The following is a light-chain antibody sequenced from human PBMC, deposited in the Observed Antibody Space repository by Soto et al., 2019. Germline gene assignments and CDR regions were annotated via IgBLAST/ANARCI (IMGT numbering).Light chain of an antibody. V-gene: IGKV1-39*01. Sequence: DIPMTQSQSSLSGSVAESVSIXWRASQSISSYLNWHQQEPGKAPKFLIYAASSLQSGVPSRFSGSGSGTDFTLTISSLQPEDFATYYCQQSYSTPITFGQGTRLE. J-gene: IGKJ5*01. CDR3: QQSYSTPIT. CDR1: QSISSY. CDR2: AAS.